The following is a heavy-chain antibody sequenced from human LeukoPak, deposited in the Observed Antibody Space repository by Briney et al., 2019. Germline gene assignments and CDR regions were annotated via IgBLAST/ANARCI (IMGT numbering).Heavy chain of an antibody. J-gene: IGHJ4*02. D-gene: IGHD6-19*01. CDR3: ARDWGRRYSSGWYGDFDY. CDR2: ISYDGSNK. V-gene: IGHV3-30-3*01. Sequence: PGGSLRLSCAASGFTFSSYAMHWVRQAPGKGLEWVVVISYDGSNKYYADSVKGRFTISRDNSKNTLYLQMNSLRPEDTAVYYCARDWGRRYSSGWYGDFDYWGQGTLVTVSS. CDR1: GFTFSSYA.